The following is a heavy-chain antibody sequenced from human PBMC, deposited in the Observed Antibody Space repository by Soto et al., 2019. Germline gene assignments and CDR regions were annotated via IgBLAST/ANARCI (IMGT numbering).Heavy chain of an antibody. CDR1: GFTFSSYA. CDR3: AKFPLDYGDYAVDY. V-gene: IGHV3-23*01. J-gene: IGHJ4*02. D-gene: IGHD4-17*01. CDR2: LSGSGGST. Sequence: EVQLLESGGGLVQPGGSLRLSCAASGFTFSSYAMSWVRQAPGKGLEWVSALSGSGGSTYYADSVKGRFTITRDNSKNTRYLQMNSLRAEDTAVYYCAKFPLDYGDYAVDYWGQGTLVTVSS.